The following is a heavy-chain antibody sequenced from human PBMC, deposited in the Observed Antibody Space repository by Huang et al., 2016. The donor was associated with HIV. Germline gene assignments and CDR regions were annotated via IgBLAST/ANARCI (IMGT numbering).Heavy chain of an antibody. V-gene: IGHV3-23*01. Sequence: EVNLSESGGTLVQPGGSLRLSCAASGFTFSNYAMSWVRQAPGKGLEWGSGLSGSATTTYDADSVKGRFTVARDNSKNTLFLQLNSLRAEDTAVYYCVKNYQVISYFDHWGQGTLVTVSS. J-gene: IGHJ4*02. CDR1: GFTFSNYA. D-gene: IGHD1-7*01. CDR2: LSGSATTT. CDR3: VKNYQVISYFDH.